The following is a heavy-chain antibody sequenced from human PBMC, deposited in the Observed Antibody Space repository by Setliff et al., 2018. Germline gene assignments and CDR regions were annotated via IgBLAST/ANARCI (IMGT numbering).Heavy chain of an antibody. D-gene: IGHD4-4*01. CDR3: ANEHGTTVTVENYHYNMDV. V-gene: IGHV1-46*01. Sequence: ASVKVSCKSSGYTFTDFFIHWVRQAPGQGFEWMGIINPDEGRANYAQKFQGRVTVTADESTSTAYMELSSLKSEDTAVYYCANEHGTTVTVENYHYNMDVWGKGTTVTVSS. J-gene: IGHJ6*03. CDR1: GYTFTDFF. CDR2: INPDEGRA.